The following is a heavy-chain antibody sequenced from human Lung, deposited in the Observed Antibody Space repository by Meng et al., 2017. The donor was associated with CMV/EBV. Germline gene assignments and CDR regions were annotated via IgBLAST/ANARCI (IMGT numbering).Heavy chain of an antibody. CDR3: AASSSSWYQNWFDP. CDR2: ISAYNGNT. V-gene: IGHV1-18*01. Sequence: HVLLVQSGARVKKPGPSVNVSVNASGDTFTNSCISWVRQAPGQGLEWMGWISAYNGNTNYAQKLQGIITMTTDTSTSTAYMELRSLRSDDTAVYYCAASSSSWYQNWFDPWGQGTLVTVSS. D-gene: IGHD6-13*01. CDR1: GDTFTNSC. J-gene: IGHJ5*02.